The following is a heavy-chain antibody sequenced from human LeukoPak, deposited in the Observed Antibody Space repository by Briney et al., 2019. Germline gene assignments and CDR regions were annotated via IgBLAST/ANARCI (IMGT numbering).Heavy chain of an antibody. CDR2: ISYDGSNK. CDR1: GFTFSSYA. J-gene: IGHJ4*02. V-gene: IGHV3-30-3*01. Sequence: SGRSLRLSCAASGFTFSSYAMHWVRQAPGKGLEWVAVISYDGSNKYYADSVKGRFTISRDNSKNTLYLQMNSLRAEDTAVYYCARDEEPLTVTPYFDYWGQGTLVTVSS. D-gene: IGHD4-17*01. CDR3: ARDEEPLTVTPYFDY.